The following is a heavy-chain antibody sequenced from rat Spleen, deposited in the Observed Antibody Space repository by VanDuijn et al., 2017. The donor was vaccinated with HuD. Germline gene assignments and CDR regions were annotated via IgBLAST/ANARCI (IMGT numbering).Heavy chain of an antibody. CDR3: ARQGILRIITTPYWYFDF. V-gene: IGHV5-22*01. CDR2: INYDGGST. Sequence: EVQLVESGGGLVQPGSPLKLSCAVSGFTFNDYYLAWVRQAPTKGLEWVASINYDGGSTYYRDSVKGRFTISRDNAKSTLYLQMNSLRSEDTATYYCARQGILRIITTPYWYFDFWGPGTMVTVSS. J-gene: IGHJ1*01. D-gene: IGHD1-6*01. CDR1: GFTFNDYY.